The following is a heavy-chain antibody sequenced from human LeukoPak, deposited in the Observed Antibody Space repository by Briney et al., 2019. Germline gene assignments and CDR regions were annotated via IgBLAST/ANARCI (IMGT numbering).Heavy chain of an antibody. D-gene: IGHD5-12*01. CDR2: ITDSGGKT. J-gene: IGHJ4*02. CDR1: VFTLSTFA. Sequence: GGSLSLSCAASVFTLSTFAMNGVRQAPGRGVEWVSVITDSGGKTYYAGSVKGRFIISRDNSQNTLYLQMNSLRVEDTAVYYFATRAWLDSWGQGTLVTVSS. CDR3: ATRAWLDS. V-gene: IGHV3-23*01.